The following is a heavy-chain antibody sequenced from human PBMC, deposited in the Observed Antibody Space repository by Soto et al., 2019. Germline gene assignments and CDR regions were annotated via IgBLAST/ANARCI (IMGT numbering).Heavy chain of an antibody. J-gene: IGHJ4*02. CDR2: FSKNSGST. Sequence: LRLSCAASGFTFSSYAITRVRHAPGMGLEWFTTFSKNSGSTYYADSVKGRFTISRDNSMYTLYLQMNSLRAEDTSVYYCAKGGCTWPFDYWGQGTLVTVSS. V-gene: IGHV3-23*01. D-gene: IGHD5-12*01. CDR1: GFTFSSYA. CDR3: AKGGCTWPFDY.